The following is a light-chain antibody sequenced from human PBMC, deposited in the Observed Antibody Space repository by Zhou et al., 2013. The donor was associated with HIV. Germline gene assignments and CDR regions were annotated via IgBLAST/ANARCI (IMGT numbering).Light chain of an antibody. CDR3: QQYNSVST. CDR1: QNIGDW. V-gene: IGKV1-5*03. CDR2: KAS. J-gene: IGKJ1*01. Sequence: DIQMTQSSSTLSASVGDRVIITCRASQNIGDWLAWYQQKPGKAPKLLIYKASTLESGVPLRFSGSGSGTEFTLTINSLQPDDFATYHCQQYNSVSTFGLRDQGGTQT.